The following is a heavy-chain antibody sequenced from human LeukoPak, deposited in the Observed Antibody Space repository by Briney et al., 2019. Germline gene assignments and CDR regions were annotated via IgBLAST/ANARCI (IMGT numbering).Heavy chain of an antibody. D-gene: IGHD5-12*01. CDR3: ARAWGGGYVWFDP. CDR1: GGSISSYY. J-gene: IGHJ5*02. V-gene: IGHV4-59*01. CDR2: ISDSGRT. Sequence: SETLSLTCTVSGGSISSYYWSWIRQPPGKGLEWIGYISDSGRTNYNPSLKSRVNISVDTSKNQFSLKLSSVTAADTAVYYCARAWGGGYVWFDPWGQGTLVTVSS.